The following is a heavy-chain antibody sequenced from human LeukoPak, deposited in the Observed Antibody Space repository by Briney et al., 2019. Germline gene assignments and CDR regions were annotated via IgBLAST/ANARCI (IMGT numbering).Heavy chain of an antibody. CDR2: IKRKTDGETT. CDR1: GLTFSNAW. D-gene: IGHD3-16*01. J-gene: IGHJ4*02. CDR3: ATASSGLFY. Sequence: GESLRLSCAASGLTFSNAWMSWVRQAPGEGLGWVGRIKRKTDGETTEYVAPVKGRFTISRDDSKNTLYLQMNSLKTEDTGVYYCATASSGLFYWGQGTLVTVSS. V-gene: IGHV3-15*01.